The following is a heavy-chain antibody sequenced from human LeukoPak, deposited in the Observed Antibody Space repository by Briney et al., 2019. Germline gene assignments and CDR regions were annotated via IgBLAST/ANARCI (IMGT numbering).Heavy chain of an antibody. Sequence: GGSLRLSCADSGFTFSNYAMSWVRQAPGKGLEWVSAISGSGGNTYYADSVKGRFTISRDNPKNTLYLQMNSLRAEDTAVYYCAKSVGVVVVPAAIRGGYYFDYWGQGTLVTVSS. V-gene: IGHV3-23*01. CDR1: GFTFSNYA. D-gene: IGHD2-2*02. J-gene: IGHJ4*02. CDR3: AKSVGVVVVPAAIRGGYYFDY. CDR2: ISGSGGNT.